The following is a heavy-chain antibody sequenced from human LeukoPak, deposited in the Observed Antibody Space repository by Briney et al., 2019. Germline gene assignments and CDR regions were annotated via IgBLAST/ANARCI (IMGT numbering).Heavy chain of an antibody. CDR1: GFTFSSYA. CDR3: ARGEYSSGWYKGGRFDY. D-gene: IGHD6-19*01. CDR2: ISYDGSNK. J-gene: IGHJ4*02. Sequence: GGSLRLSCAASGFTFSSYAMHWVRQAPGKGLEWVAVISYDGSNKYYTDSVKGRFTISRDNSKNTLYLQMNSLRAEDTAVYYCARGEYSSGWYKGGRFDYWGQGTLVTVSS. V-gene: IGHV3-30*04.